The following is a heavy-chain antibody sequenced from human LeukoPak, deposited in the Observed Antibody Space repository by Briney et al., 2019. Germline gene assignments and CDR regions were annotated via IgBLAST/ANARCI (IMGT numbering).Heavy chain of an antibody. V-gene: IGHV3-7*03. J-gene: IGHJ4*02. CDR2: IKQDGSEK. Sequence: GGSLRLSCAASGFTFSSYWMSWVRQAPGKGLEWVANIKQDGSEKYYVDSVKGRFTISRDNAKNSLYLQMNSLRAEDTAVYYCARGQSSGWYYYSDYWGQGALVTVSS. CDR3: ARGQSSGWYYYSDY. D-gene: IGHD6-19*01. CDR1: GFTFSSYW.